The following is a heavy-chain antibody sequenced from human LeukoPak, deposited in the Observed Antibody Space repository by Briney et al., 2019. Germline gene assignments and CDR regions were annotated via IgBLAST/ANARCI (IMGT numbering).Heavy chain of an antibody. CDR2: IIPILGIA. V-gene: IGHV1-69*04. CDR3: ARGPQVEWLRRAYYFDY. Sequence: ASVKVSCKASGGTFSSYAISWVRQAPGQGLEWMGRIIPILGIASYAQKFQGRVTMTRDTSTSTVYMELSSLRSEDTAVYYCARGPQVEWLRRAYYFDYWGQGTLVTVSS. J-gene: IGHJ4*02. CDR1: GGTFSSYA. D-gene: IGHD3-3*01.